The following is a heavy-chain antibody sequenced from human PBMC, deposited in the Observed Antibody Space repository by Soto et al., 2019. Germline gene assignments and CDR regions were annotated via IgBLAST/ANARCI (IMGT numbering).Heavy chain of an antibody. Sequence: ASVKVSCKASGYTFTVYYMHWVRQAPGQGLEWMGWINPNSGGTNYAQKFQGWVTMTRDTSISTAYMELSRLRSDDTATYYCARISPHCGGDCYLDYWGQGTLVTVSS. CDR1: GYTFTVYY. CDR3: ARISPHCGGDCYLDY. V-gene: IGHV1-2*04. D-gene: IGHD2-21*02. CDR2: INPNSGGT. J-gene: IGHJ4*02.